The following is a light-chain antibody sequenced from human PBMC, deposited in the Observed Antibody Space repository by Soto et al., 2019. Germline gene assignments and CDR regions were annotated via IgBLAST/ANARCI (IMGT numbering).Light chain of an antibody. CDR2: KAS. Sequence: DIQMTQSTSTLSASVGDRVTITCRASQSISSWLAWYQQKPGKAPKLLIFKASSLESGVPSRFSGSGSGTEFTLTISSLQPDDSATYYCQQYNSYPLTFGGGTKVDI. CDR3: QQYNSYPLT. V-gene: IGKV1-5*03. CDR1: QSISSW. J-gene: IGKJ4*01.